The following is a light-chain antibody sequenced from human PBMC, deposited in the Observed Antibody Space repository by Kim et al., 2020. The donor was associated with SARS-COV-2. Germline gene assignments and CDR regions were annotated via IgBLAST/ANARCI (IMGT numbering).Light chain of an antibody. CDR2: DAS. CDR3: QQYDNLPYT. CDR1: QDIKTS. J-gene: IGKJ2*01. Sequence: SAFVGVRLTITCQASQDIKTSLNWFQQKPGKAPRVLISDASNLETGVPSRFSGSGSGTHFSLHVSGLQPEDVAIYYCQQYDNLPYTFGQGTKLEI. V-gene: IGKV1-33*01.